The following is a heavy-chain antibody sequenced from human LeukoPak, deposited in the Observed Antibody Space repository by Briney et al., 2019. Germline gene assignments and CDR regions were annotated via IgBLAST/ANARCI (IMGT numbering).Heavy chain of an antibody. D-gene: IGHD3-10*01. Sequence: ASVKVSCKASGYTFTGYYMHWVRQAPGQGLEWMGWINPNSGDTNYAQKFQGEVTMTRDTSISTAYMDLSRLRSDDTAVYYCARGVTGIYYYYYMDVWGKGTTVTVSS. J-gene: IGHJ6*03. V-gene: IGHV1-2*02. CDR3: ARGVTGIYYYYYMDV. CDR2: INPNSGDT. CDR1: GYTFTGYY.